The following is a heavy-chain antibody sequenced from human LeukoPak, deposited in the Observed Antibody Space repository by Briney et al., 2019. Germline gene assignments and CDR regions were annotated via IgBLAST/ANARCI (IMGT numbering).Heavy chain of an antibody. Sequence: GGSLRLSCAASGFTFSSYSMNWVRQAPGKGLEWVSYISSSSSTIYYADSVKGRFTISRDNSKNTLYLQMNSLRAEDTAVYYCARVMGRYCSSTSCYVDYWGQGTLVTVSS. CDR3: ARVMGRYCSSTSCYVDY. CDR2: ISSSSSTI. CDR1: GFTFSSYS. J-gene: IGHJ4*02. D-gene: IGHD2-2*01. V-gene: IGHV3-48*01.